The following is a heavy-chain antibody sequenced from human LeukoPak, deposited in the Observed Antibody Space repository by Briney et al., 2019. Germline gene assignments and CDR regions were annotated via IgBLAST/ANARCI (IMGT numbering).Heavy chain of an antibody. D-gene: IGHD2-8*02. CDR2: INPKSGAT. V-gene: IGHV1-2*02. J-gene: IGHJ3*01. Sequence: ASVKVSCKASGYTFDENHIHWVRQAPGQGPEWMGWINPKSGATDSAQQSQGRLTMTRDTSIGTASMDLSGLGLDDTGIYYCARAGDESTGHYDSLHFWGQGTMVTVSS. CDR3: ARAGDESTGHYDSLHF. CDR1: GYTFDENH.